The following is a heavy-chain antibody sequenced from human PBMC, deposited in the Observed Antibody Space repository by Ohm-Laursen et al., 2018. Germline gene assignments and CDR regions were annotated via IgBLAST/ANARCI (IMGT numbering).Heavy chain of an antibody. CDR2: ISGSGGST. CDR1: GFTFSSYA. J-gene: IGHJ4*02. Sequence: SLRLSCTASGFTFSSYAMSWVRQAPGKGLEWVSAISGSGGSTYYADSVKGRFTISRDNAKNSLYLQMNSLRAEDTAVYYCASGSFSGSYWDFNYWGQGTLVTVSS. D-gene: IGHD1-26*01. CDR3: ASGSFSGSYWDFNY. V-gene: IGHV3-23*01.